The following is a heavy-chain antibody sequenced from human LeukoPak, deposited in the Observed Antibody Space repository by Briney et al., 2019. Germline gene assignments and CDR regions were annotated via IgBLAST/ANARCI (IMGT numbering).Heavy chain of an antibody. CDR1: GGTFSSYA. CDR3: ARVVVPAAYIDY. J-gene: IGHJ4*02. V-gene: IGHV1-69*04. D-gene: IGHD2-2*01. CDR2: IIPILGIA. Sequence: SVKVSCKASGGTFSSYAISWVRQAPGQGLEWMGRIIPILGIANYAQKFQGRVTITADKSTSTAYMELSSLRSEDTAVYYCARVVVPAAYIDYWGQGTLVTVSS.